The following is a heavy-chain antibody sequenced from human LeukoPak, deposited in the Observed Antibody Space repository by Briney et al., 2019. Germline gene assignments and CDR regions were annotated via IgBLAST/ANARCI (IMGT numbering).Heavy chain of an antibody. V-gene: IGHV4-34*01. CDR3: ARLTIIEYAFDI. J-gene: IGHJ3*02. CDR1: GGSLSNDY. Sequence: PSEILSLTCSIDGGSLSNDYWTWIRQPPGKGLEWIGEINHSGSTNYNPSLKSRVTISGDTSKKQVSLKLRSVTAADTAVYYCARLTIIEYAFDIWGQGTMVTVSS. CDR2: INHSGST. D-gene: IGHD3-22*01.